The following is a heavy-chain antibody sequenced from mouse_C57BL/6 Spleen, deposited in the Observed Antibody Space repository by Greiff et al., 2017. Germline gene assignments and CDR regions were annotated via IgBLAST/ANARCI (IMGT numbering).Heavy chain of an antibody. Sequence: VQLQQPGAELVKPGASVKLSCKASGYTFTSYWMHWVKQRPGQGLEWIGMIHPNSGSTNYNEKFKSKATLTVDKSSSTAYMQLSSLTSEDSAVYYCARKYCGGNAMDYWGQGTSVTVSS. CDR3: ARKYCGGNAMDY. J-gene: IGHJ4*01. CDR2: IHPNSGST. D-gene: IGHD1-1*02. CDR1: GYTFTSYW. V-gene: IGHV1-64*01.